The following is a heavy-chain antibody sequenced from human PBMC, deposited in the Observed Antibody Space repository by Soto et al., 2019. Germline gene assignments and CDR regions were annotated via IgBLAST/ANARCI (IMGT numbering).Heavy chain of an antibody. CDR1: GYTFTSYD. Sequence: ASVKVSCKASGYTFTSYDINWVRQATGQGLEWMGWMNPNSGNTGYAQKFQGRVTMTRNTSISTAYMELSSLRSEDTAVYYCARGAIGDYVWGSYRQTGDYYYGMDVWGQGTTVTVSS. CDR2: MNPNSGNT. CDR3: ARGAIGDYVWGSYRQTGDYYYGMDV. V-gene: IGHV1-8*01. D-gene: IGHD3-16*02. J-gene: IGHJ6*02.